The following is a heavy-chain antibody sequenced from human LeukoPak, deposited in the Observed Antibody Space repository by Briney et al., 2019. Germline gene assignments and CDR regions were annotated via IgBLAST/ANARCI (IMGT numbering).Heavy chain of an antibody. CDR1: GGSISTYY. Sequence: PSETLSLTCTVSGGSISTYYWSWIRQPAGKGLEWIGRMYTSGNTNYSPSLKSRVTMSVDTSKKQFSLRLSSVTAADTAVYYCAREPVTGTNNFFDSWGQGTLVTVSS. V-gene: IGHV4-4*07. J-gene: IGHJ4*02. CDR2: MYTSGNT. CDR3: AREPVTGTNNFFDS. D-gene: IGHD6-19*01.